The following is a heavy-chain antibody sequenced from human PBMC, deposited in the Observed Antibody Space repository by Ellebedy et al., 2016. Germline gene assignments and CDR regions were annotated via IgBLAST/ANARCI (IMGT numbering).Heavy chain of an antibody. J-gene: IGHJ2*01. CDR1: GFTFSSYS. V-gene: IGHV3-48*01. D-gene: IGHD3-10*01. CDR3: ARDGEDLMGWYFDL. Sequence: GGSLRLSCAASGFTFSSYSMNWVRQAPGKGLEWVSYISSSSSTIYYADSVKGRFTISRDNSKNTLYLQMNSLRAEDTAVYYCARDGEDLMGWYFDLWGRGTLVTVSS. CDR2: ISSSSSTI.